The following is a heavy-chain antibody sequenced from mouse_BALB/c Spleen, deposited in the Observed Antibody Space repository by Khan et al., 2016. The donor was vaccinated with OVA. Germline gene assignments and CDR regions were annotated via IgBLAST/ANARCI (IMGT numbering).Heavy chain of an antibody. V-gene: IGHV1S135*01. Sequence: EVQLQQSGPELMKPGASVKISCKASGYSFTTYYIHWVMQSHEKSLEWIGYIDPFSGGTTYNQKLKGKATLTVAKSSSKAYIHLSNLTSEDSAVYYCARHGYVAWFTYWVQGTLVTVSA. J-gene: IGHJ3*01. CDR3: ARHGYVAWFTY. D-gene: IGHD2-2*01. CDR2: IDPFSGGT. CDR1: GYSFTTYY.